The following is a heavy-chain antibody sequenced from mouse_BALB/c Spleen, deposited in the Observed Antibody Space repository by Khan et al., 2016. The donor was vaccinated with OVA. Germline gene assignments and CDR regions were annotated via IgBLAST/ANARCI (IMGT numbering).Heavy chain of an antibody. CDR3: ASELGRYYAMDY. D-gene: IGHD4-1*01. Sequence: EVKLLESGPGLVKPSQSLSLTCTVTGYSITSDYAWNWIRQFPGNKLEWMGYISYSGSTTYNPSLKSRISITRDTSKDQFFLQLKSVTSGDTATYYCASELGRYYAMDYWGQGTSVTVSS. CDR2: ISYSGST. J-gene: IGHJ4*01. CDR1: GYSITSDYA. V-gene: IGHV3-2*02.